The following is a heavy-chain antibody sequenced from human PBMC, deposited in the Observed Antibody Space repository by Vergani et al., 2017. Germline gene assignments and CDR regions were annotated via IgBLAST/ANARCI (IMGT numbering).Heavy chain of an antibody. V-gene: IGHV3-23*01. CDR2: IRGSGGST. D-gene: IGHD3-22*01. CDR1: GFTFSSYA. Sequence: EVQLLESGGGLVQPGGSLRLSCAASGFTFSSYAMSWVRQAPGKGLEWVSVIRGSGGSTYYADSVKGRFTISRDNAKNTLYLQMNSLRAEDTAVYYCAREVYGSSGYFFSYGGQGTLVTVSS. J-gene: IGHJ4*02. CDR3: AREVYGSSGYFFSY.